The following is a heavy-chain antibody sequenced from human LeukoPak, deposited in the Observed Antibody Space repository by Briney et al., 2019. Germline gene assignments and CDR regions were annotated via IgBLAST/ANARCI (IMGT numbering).Heavy chain of an antibody. V-gene: IGHV4-30-2*01. CDR2: IYHSGST. D-gene: IGHD3-10*01. J-gene: IGHJ4*02. CDR3: ARVAGTYYYGSGSLAIDY. Sequence: WVRQMPGKGLEWMGIIYHSGSTYYNPSLKSRVTISVDRSKNQFSLKLSSVTAADTAVYYCARVAGTYYYGSGSLAIDYWGQGTLVTVSS.